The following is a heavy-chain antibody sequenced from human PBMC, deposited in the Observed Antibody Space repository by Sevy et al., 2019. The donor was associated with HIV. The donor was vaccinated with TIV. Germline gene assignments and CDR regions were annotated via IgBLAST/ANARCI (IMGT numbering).Heavy chain of an antibody. Sequence: GGSLRLSCAASGFAFSDYAMHWVRQVPGKGLEWVSGISWNSGAIGYVDSVKGRFTISRDNAKNSLYLQMNSLRAEDTAVYYCANKGGSRPNDAFDTWGQGTMVTVSS. CDR2: ISWNSGAI. V-gene: IGHV3-9*01. J-gene: IGHJ3*02. D-gene: IGHD3-10*01. CDR3: ANKGGSRPNDAFDT. CDR1: GFAFSDYA.